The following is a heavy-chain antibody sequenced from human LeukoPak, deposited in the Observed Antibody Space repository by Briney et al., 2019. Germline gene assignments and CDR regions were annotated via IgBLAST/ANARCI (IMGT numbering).Heavy chain of an antibody. D-gene: IGHD5-18*01. CDR2: IRYGGSNK. V-gene: IGHV3-30*02. CDR1: GFTFSSYG. J-gene: IGHJ4*02. Sequence: GGSLRLSCAASGFTFSSYGMHWVRQAPGKGLEWVAFIRYGGSNKYYADSVKGRFTISRDNSKNTLYLQMNSLRAEDTAVYYCAKEYRGYSYGLFDYWGQGTLVTVSS. CDR3: AKEYRGYSYGLFDY.